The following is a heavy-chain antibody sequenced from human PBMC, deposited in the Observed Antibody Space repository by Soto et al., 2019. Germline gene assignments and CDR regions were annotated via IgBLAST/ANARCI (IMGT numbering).Heavy chain of an antibody. CDR2: MNPNSGNT. CDR1: GYTFASYD. CDR3: ARGRKTNCSGGSCLNWFDP. Sequence: ASVKVSCKASGYTFASYDINWVRQATGQGLEWMGWMNPNSGNTGYAQKFQGRVTMTKNTSISTAYMELSSLRSEDTAVYYCARGRKTNCSGGSCLNWFDPWGQGTLVTSPQ. J-gene: IGHJ5*02. V-gene: IGHV1-8*01. D-gene: IGHD2-15*01.